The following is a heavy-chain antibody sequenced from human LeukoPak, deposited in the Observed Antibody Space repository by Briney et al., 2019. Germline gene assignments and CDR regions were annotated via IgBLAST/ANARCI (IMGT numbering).Heavy chain of an antibody. Sequence: GGSLRLSCAASGFTVITNDMTWVRQAPGKGLEWVSVYSDGNTKYADSVQGRFTISRDNSKNTRYLEMNSLSPDDTAVYYCARGVEPLAANTLAYWGQGTLVTVSS. CDR3: ARGVEPLAANTLAY. D-gene: IGHD1-14*01. CDR1: GFTVITND. CDR2: YSDGNT. V-gene: IGHV3-53*01. J-gene: IGHJ4*02.